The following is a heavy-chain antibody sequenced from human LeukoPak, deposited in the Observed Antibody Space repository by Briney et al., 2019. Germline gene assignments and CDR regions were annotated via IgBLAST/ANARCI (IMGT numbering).Heavy chain of an antibody. V-gene: IGHV3-49*04. Sequence: GGSLRLSCTASGFTFSDYSISWVRQAPGRGLEWVGFIRSKAYGGTTEYAASVNGRFTISRDDSKSIAYLEMTSLKTEDTAVYYCSDYRLVYWGQGTLVTVSS. CDR1: GFTFSDYS. D-gene: IGHD4-11*01. CDR3: SDYRLVY. CDR2: IRSKAYGGTT. J-gene: IGHJ4*02.